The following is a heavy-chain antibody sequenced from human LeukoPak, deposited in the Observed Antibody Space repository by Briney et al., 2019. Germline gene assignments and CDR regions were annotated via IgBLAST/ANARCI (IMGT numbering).Heavy chain of an antibody. J-gene: IGHJ6*02. CDR1: GFTFSSYG. CDR3: ARDSCSGGSCYYYYYGMDA. V-gene: IGHV3-33*01. CDR2: IWYDGSNK. Sequence: GRSLRLSCAASGFTFSSYGMHWVRQAPGKGLEWVAVIWYDGSNKYYADSVKGRFTISRDNSKNTLYLQMNSLRAEDTAVYYCARDSCSGGSCYYYYYGMDAWGQGTTVTVSS. D-gene: IGHD2-15*01.